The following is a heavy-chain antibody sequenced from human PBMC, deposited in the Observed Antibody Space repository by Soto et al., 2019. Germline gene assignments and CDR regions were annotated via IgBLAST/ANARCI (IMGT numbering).Heavy chain of an antibody. J-gene: IGHJ4*02. CDR2: ISNSGGSV. V-gene: IGHV3-23*01. CDR1: GFTLSSYF. CDR3: AKDLEKWLVQLGGLDS. D-gene: IGHD6-19*01. Sequence: EVQLLESGGGLVQPGGSLRLSCVASGFTLSSYFMTWVRQAPGKGLEWVSAISNSGGSVFYADSVKGRFIISRDNSKNTLYLQMNSLRAEDTAVYFCAKDLEKWLVQLGGLDSWGQGTLVTVSA.